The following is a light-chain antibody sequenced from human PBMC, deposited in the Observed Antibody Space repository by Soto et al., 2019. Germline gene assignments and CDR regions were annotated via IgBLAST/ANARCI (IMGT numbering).Light chain of an antibody. CDR1: QGISSR. Sequence: DVQVTQSPSSVSASVGDRVTITCRASQGISSRLAWYQQKPGKAPKLLIYAASSLQSGVPSRFSGSGSGTDFTLTTSSLQPEDFATYYCQQDFRYPWTFGQGTKVDIK. J-gene: IGKJ1*01. V-gene: IGKV1-12*01. CDR3: QQDFRYPWT. CDR2: AAS.